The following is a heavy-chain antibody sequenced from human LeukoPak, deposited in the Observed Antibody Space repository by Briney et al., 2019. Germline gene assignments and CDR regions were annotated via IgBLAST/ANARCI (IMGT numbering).Heavy chain of an antibody. D-gene: IGHD3-9*01. CDR3: ARANPYYDILTGPFDP. J-gene: IGHJ5*02. V-gene: IGHV3-7*03. CDR1: GFTFSSYW. CDR2: IKQDGSEK. Sequence: GGSLRLSCAASGFTFSSYWMSWVRQAPGKGLEWVANIKQDGSEKYYVDSVKGRFTISRDNAKNSLYLQMNSLRAEDTAVYYCARANPYYDILTGPFDPWGQGTLVTVSS.